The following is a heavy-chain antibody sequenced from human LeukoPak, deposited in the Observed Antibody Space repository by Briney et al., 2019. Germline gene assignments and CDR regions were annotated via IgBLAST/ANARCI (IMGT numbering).Heavy chain of an antibody. CDR1: GGSFSGYY. Sequence: SETLSLTCAVYGGSFSGYYWSWIRQPPGKGLEWIGEINHSGSTNYNPSLKSRVTISVDTSKNQFSLKLSSVTAADTAVYYCARGWHSSSWYPSFHYWGQGTLVTVSS. D-gene: IGHD6-13*01. V-gene: IGHV4-34*01. CDR3: ARGWHSSSWYPSFHY. CDR2: INHSGST. J-gene: IGHJ4*02.